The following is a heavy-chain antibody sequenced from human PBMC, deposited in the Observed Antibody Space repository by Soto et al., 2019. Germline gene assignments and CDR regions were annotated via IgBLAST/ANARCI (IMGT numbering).Heavy chain of an antibody. D-gene: IGHD7-27*01. CDR2: ISYDGTNK. CDR3: ARDPKTSGGQHWAFNYFDS. J-gene: IGHJ4*02. V-gene: IGHV3-30-3*01. CDR1: GFSFSISP. Sequence: GGSLRLSCAASGFSFSISPMHWVRQAPGKGPEWVALISYDGTNKFYADSVKGRSTISRDNSKSTLYLQVDSLRPEDAAVYYCARDPKTSGGQHWAFNYFDSWGQGTLVTVSS.